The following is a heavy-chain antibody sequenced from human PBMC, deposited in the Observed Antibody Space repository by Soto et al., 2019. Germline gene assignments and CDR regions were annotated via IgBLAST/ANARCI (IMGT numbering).Heavy chain of an antibody. CDR1: GYSFTDYH. Sequence: ASVKVSCKASGYSFTDYHIHWVRQAPGQGLEWLGRINPKSGGTSTAQKFQGWVTMTTDTSISTASMELTRLTSDDTAIYYCARGDYKDCSKGVCSFCYNHDIDVWCQGITVTVSS. J-gene: IGHJ6*02. V-gene: IGHV1-2*04. D-gene: IGHD2-8*01. CDR3: ARGDYKDCSKGVCSFCYNHDIDV. CDR2: INPKSGGT.